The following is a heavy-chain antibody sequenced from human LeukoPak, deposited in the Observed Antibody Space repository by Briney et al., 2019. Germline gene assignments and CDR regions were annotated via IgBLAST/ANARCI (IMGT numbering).Heavy chain of an antibody. V-gene: IGHV3-74*01. Sequence: GGSLRLSCAASGFTFSDYWMHWVRQAPGKGLVWVSIINTDTRGTYYADSVKGRFTISRDNAKNTLYLQMNSLRAEDTAVYYCAGSIAVAGTIDYWAREPWSPSPQ. CDR2: INTDTRGT. D-gene: IGHD6-19*01. CDR1: GFTFSDYW. J-gene: IGHJ4*02. CDR3: AGSIAVAGTIDY.